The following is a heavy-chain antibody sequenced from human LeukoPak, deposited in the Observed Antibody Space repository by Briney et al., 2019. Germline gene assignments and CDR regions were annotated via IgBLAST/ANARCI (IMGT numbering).Heavy chain of an antibody. J-gene: IGHJ3*02. CDR2: ISGSGGST. CDR3: AKCYYDSSGYYFGAFDI. CDR1: GFTFSSYA. V-gene: IGHV3-23*01. Sequence: GGSLRLSCAASGFTFSSYAMSWVRQAPGKGLEWVSAISGSGGSTYYADSVKGRFTISRDNSKNTLYLQMSSLRAEDTAVYCCAKCYYDSSGYYFGAFDIWGQGTMVTVSS. D-gene: IGHD3-22*01.